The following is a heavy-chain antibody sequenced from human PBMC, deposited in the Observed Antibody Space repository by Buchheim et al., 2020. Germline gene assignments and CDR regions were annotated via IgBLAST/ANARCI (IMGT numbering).Heavy chain of an antibody. CDR3: ARGPRSSSSRWAFDY. V-gene: IGHV3-7*01. J-gene: IGHJ4*02. Sequence: EVQLVESGGGLVQPGGSLRLSCAASGFTFSSYWMSWVRQAPGKGLEWVANIKQDGSETYYVDSVKGRFTISRDNAKNSLYLQMNSLRAEDTAVYYCARGPRSSSSRWAFDYWGQGTL. D-gene: IGHD6-6*01. CDR1: GFTFSSYW. CDR2: IKQDGSET.